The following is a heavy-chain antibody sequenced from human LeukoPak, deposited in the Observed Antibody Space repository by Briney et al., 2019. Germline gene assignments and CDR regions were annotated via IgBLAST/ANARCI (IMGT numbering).Heavy chain of an antibody. CDR1: GYTFTSYY. CDR3: ARVLQRGYSYGYYYGMDV. CDR2: INPSGGST. J-gene: IGHJ6*02. Sequence: ASVKVSCTASGYTFTSYYMHWVRQAPGQGLEWMGIINPSGGSTSYAQKFQGRVTMTRDTSTSTAYMELSSLRSEDTAVYYCARVLQRGYSYGYYYGMDVWGQGTTVTVSS. V-gene: IGHV1-46*01. D-gene: IGHD5-18*01.